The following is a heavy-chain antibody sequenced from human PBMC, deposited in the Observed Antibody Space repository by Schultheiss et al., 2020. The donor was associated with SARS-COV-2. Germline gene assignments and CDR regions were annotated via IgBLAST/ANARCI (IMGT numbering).Heavy chain of an antibody. J-gene: IGHJ4*02. CDR2: IYYSGST. CDR1: GGSISNYY. Sequence: SETLSLTCTVSGGSISNYYWNWIRQPPGKGLEWIGYIYYSGSTNYNPSLKSRVTISVDTSKNQFSLKLSSVTAADTAVYYCARGGWIMITFGGVTDYWGQGTLVTVSS. CDR3: ARGGWIMITFGGVTDY. V-gene: IGHV4-59*12. D-gene: IGHD3-16*01.